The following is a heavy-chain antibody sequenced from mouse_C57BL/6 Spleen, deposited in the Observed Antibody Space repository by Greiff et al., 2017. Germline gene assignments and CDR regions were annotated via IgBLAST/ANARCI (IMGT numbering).Heavy chain of an antibody. CDR1: GFNIKNTY. CDR3: ARRAPRPHYAMDY. V-gene: IGHV14-3*01. CDR2: IDPANGNT. J-gene: IGHJ4*01. Sequence: EVQLKESVAELVRPGASVKLSCTASGFNIKNTYMHWVKQRPEQGLEWIGRIDPANGNTKYAPKFQGKATITADTSSNTAYLQLSSLTSEDTAIYYCARRAPRPHYAMDYWGQGTSVTVSS. D-gene: IGHD2-10*02.